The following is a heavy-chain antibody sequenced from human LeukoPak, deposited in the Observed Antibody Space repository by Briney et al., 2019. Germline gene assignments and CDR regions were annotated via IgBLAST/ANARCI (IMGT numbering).Heavy chain of an antibody. CDR3: ARVVYYYDSSGYYYWFDP. CDR1: GFTFSSYW. Sequence: GASLRLSCTASGFTFSSYWMHWVRQAPGKGLVWVSRITSDGSSTSHAYSVKGRFTISRDNAKNTLYLQMNSLRAEDTAVYYCARVVYYYDSSGYYYWFDPWGQGTLVTVSS. J-gene: IGHJ5*02. CDR2: ITSDGSST. V-gene: IGHV3-74*01. D-gene: IGHD3-22*01.